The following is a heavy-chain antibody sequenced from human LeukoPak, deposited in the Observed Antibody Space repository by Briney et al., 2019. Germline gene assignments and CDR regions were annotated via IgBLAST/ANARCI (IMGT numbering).Heavy chain of an antibody. CDR3: ARDQGVRYFDWQVGYYYYYYMDV. Sequence: GGSLRLSCAASGFTFSNAWMSWVRQAPGKGLEWVGRIKSKTDGGTTDYAAPVKGRFTISRDDSKNTLYLQMNSLRAEDTAVYYCARDQGVRYFDWQVGYYYYYYMDVWGKGTTVTVSS. D-gene: IGHD3-9*01. V-gene: IGHV3-15*01. CDR1: GFTFSNAW. CDR2: IKSKTDGGTT. J-gene: IGHJ6*03.